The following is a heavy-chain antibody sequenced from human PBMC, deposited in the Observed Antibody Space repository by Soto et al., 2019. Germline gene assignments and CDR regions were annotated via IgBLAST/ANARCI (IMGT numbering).Heavy chain of an antibody. J-gene: IGHJ4*01. CDR2: IYPDDSDT. V-gene: IGHV5-51*01. CDR1: GYSFTTYW. Sequence: PGESLKISCRGSGYSFTTYWIGWVRQMPGKGLEWVGIIYPDDSDTRYSPSFQGQVTISADKSSSTAYLQWSSLKASDTAMYYCARRVGYCSGGRCYYFVYWGQGTLVTV. D-gene: IGHD2-15*01. CDR3: ARRVGYCSGGRCYYFVY.